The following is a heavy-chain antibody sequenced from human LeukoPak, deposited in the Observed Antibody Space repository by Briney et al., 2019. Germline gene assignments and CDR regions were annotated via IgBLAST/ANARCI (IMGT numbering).Heavy chain of an antibody. D-gene: IGHD3-9*01. CDR3: AGGYYDILTGSYYYYYMDV. V-gene: IGHV3-30*03. J-gene: IGHJ6*03. CDR2: ISYDGSTK. Sequence: PGGSLRLSCTASGFTFSTYGMHWVRQAPGKGLEWVTLISYDGSTKYYSDSVKGRFTSSRDNAKNSLYLQMNSLRAEDTAVYYCAGGYYDILTGSYYYYYMDVWGKGTTVTISS. CDR1: GFTFSTYG.